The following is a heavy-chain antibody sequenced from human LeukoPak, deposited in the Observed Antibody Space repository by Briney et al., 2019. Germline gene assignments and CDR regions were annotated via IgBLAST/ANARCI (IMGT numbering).Heavy chain of an antibody. Sequence: SETLSLTCTVSGGSMSKYYWSWIRQPPGKGLEWIGYIYYSGSTNYNPSLKSRVTISVDTSKNQFSLKLTSVTAADTAVYYCARETTYYYDRGGYYWYFDLWGRGTLVT. CDR3: ARETTYYYDRGGYYWYFDL. D-gene: IGHD3-22*01. CDR2: IYYSGST. CDR1: GGSMSKYY. J-gene: IGHJ2*01. V-gene: IGHV4-59*12.